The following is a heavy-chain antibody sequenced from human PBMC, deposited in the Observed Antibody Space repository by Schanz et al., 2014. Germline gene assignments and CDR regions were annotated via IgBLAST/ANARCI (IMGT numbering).Heavy chain of an antibody. Sequence: EVQLVESGGGLVQPGGSLRLSCAASGFTLSSYSMTWIRQAPGKGLEWISYVSSYDTTVSYADSVKGRFTISRDNAKNSVYLQMNSLRVEDTAVYYCARYGFRKFGVVYGLAVWGQGTTVTVS. V-gene: IGHV3-48*04. CDR1: GFTLSSYS. J-gene: IGHJ6*02. CDR2: VSSYDTTV. D-gene: IGHD3-3*01. CDR3: ARYGFRKFGVVYGLAV.